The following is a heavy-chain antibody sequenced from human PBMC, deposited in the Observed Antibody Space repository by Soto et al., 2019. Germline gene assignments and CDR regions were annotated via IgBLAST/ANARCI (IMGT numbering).Heavy chain of an antibody. CDR2: IVVGSGNT. Sequence: ASVKVSCKASGFTFTSSAVQWVRQARGQRLEWIGWIVVGSGNTNYAQKFQEGVTITRDVSTSTAYMELSSLRSEDTAVYYWAAIRSYYNSSSYFYFNAFDIWGQVTMVTVSS. CDR3: AAIRSYYNSSSYFYFNAFDI. J-gene: IGHJ3*02. V-gene: IGHV1-58*01. D-gene: IGHD3-22*01. CDR1: GFTFTSSA.